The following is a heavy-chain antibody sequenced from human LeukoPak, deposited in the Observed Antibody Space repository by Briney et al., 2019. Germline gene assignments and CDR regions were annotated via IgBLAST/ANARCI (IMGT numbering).Heavy chain of an antibody. Sequence: PGGSLRLSCRASGFTFSNYAINWVRQAPGKGLEWVAAISYDGIDIAYADSVRGRFTISRDNSKSTLYLQMNSLRGEDTAVYSCARGQGRHIDMAPSFDYWGQGTLVTVSS. D-gene: IGHD5-24*01. CDR1: GFTFSNYA. J-gene: IGHJ4*02. V-gene: IGHV3-30*03. CDR3: ARGQGRHIDMAPSFDY. CDR2: ISYDGIDI.